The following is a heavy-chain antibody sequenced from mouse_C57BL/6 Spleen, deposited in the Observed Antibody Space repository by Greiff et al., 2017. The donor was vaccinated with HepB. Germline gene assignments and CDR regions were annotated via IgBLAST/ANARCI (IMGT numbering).Heavy chain of an antibody. Sequence: VKLQESGAELARPGASVKLSCKASGYTFTSYGISWVKQRTGQGLEWIGEIYPRSGNTYYNEKFKGKATLTADKSSSTAYMELRSLTSEDSAVYFCASKISNSFWFAYWGQGTLVTVSA. D-gene: IGHD2-5*01. CDR3: ASKISNSFWFAY. CDR1: GYTFTSYG. V-gene: IGHV1-81*01. CDR2: IYPRSGNT. J-gene: IGHJ3*01.